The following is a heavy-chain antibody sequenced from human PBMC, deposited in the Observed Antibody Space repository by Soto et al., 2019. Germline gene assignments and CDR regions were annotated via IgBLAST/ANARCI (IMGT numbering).Heavy chain of an antibody. V-gene: IGHV4-34*01. J-gene: IGHJ4*02. CDR1: GGSFSGYY. Sequence: QVQLQQWGAGLLKPSETLSLTCAVYGGSFSGYYWTWIRQPPGTGLEWIGEINHSGSTNYNPSLKSRVTVSVDTSTNQFSLGLTSVTAADTAVYYCARDKITGLFDYWGQGTLVTVSS. CDR3: ARDKITGLFDY. CDR2: INHSGST. D-gene: IGHD2-8*02.